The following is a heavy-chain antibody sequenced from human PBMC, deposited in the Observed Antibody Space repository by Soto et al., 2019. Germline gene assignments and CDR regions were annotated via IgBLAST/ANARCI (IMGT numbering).Heavy chain of an antibody. CDR3: ARGLDKSAGGAFDI. D-gene: IGHD3-10*01. V-gene: IGHV3-33*01. Sequence: QVQLVESGGGVVQPGGSLSLSCAASAFPFSRSAMHWLRQAPGKGLEWVAVIPHDGNNEDYTDSVRGRFTISRDNSKNTFYLQMNSLRGEDTAVYYSARGLDKSAGGAFDIWGQGTMVTVSS. J-gene: IGHJ3*02. CDR1: AFPFSRSA. CDR2: IPHDGNNE.